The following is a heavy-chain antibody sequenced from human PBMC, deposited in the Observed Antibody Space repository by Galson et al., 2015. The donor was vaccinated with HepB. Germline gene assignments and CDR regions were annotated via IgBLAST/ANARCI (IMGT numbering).Heavy chain of an antibody. CDR1: GYTFTSYA. Sequence: SVKVSCKASGYTFTSYAMNWVRQAPGQGLEWMGWINTNTGNPTYAQGFTGRFVFSLDTSVSTAYLQISSLKAEDTAVYYCARDKVVVAATPRYYYYMDVWAKGPRSPSP. V-gene: IGHV7-4-1*02. CDR3: ARDKVVVAATPRYYYYMDV. CDR2: INTNTGNP. J-gene: IGHJ6*03. D-gene: IGHD2-15*01.